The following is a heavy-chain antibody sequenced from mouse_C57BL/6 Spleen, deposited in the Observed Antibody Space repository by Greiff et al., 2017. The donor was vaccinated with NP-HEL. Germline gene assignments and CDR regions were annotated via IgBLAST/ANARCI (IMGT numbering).Heavy chain of an antibody. Sequence: DVQLVESGGGLVKPGGSLKLSCAASGFTFSSYAMSWVRQTPEKRLEWVATISDGGSYTYYPDNVKGRFTISRDNAKNKLYLQMSHLKSEDTAMYYCARDRDYGSSYWYFDVWGTGTTVTVSS. V-gene: IGHV5-4*01. D-gene: IGHD1-1*01. J-gene: IGHJ1*03. CDR1: GFTFSSYA. CDR3: ARDRDYGSSYWYFDV. CDR2: ISDGGSYT.